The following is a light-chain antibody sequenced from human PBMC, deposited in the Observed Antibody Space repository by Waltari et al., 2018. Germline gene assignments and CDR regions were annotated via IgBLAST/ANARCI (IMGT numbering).Light chain of an antibody. CDR2: GAS. CDR3: QQYNNWPHFT. V-gene: IGKV3-15*01. Sequence: EVVMTQSPVTLSVSPGERATLSCRANESISNNLGWYQQKPGQAPRLLIYGASTRATDIPARFSGSGAETDFTLTISSLQSEDVAVYYCQQYNNWPHFTFGGGTKVDIK. CDR1: ESISNN. J-gene: IGKJ4*01.